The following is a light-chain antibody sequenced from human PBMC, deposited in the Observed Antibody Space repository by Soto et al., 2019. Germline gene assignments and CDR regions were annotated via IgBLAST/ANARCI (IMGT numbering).Light chain of an antibody. CDR1: QSVSSSY. CDR3: QQYGSSPHT. Sequence: EIVLTQSPGTLSLSPGERATLSCTASQSVSSSYLAWYQHKPGQAARLLIYGASSRATGIPDRFSGSGSGTDFTLTISRLAPADFAVYYCQQYGSSPHTFGQGPKLEIK. J-gene: IGKJ2*01. CDR2: GAS. V-gene: IGKV3-20*01.